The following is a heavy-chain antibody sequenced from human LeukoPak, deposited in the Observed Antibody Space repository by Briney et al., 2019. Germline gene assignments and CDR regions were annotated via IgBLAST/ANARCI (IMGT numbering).Heavy chain of an antibody. V-gene: IGHV4-59*12. D-gene: IGHD2-8*02. CDR3: ARERHYWRCGYYYYGMDF. CDR2: IYYSGST. Sequence: PSETLSLTCTVSGGSISSYYWSWIRQPPGKGLEWIGYIYYSGSTNYNPSLKSRVTISVDTSKNQFSLKLSSVTAADTAVYYCARERHYWRCGYYYYGMDFWAQGTTVTGSS. J-gene: IGHJ6*02. CDR1: GGSISSYY.